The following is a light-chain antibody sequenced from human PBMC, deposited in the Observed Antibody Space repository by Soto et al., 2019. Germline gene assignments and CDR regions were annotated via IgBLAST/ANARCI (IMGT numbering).Light chain of an antibody. CDR3: SSKAGGNRVV. V-gene: IGLV2-8*01. CDR1: TSDVGGYNY. CDR2: EVT. Sequence: QSALTQPPSASGSPGQSVTISCTGTTSDVGGYNYVSWYQQHPGKAPKLMIYEVTKRPSGVPDRFSGSKSGNTASLTVSGLQAEDEADYYCSSKAGGNRVVFGGGTKLTVL. J-gene: IGLJ3*02.